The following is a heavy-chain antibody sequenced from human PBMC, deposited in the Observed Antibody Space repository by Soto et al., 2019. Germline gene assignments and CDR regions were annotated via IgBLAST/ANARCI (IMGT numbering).Heavy chain of an antibody. D-gene: IGHD3-10*01. J-gene: IGHJ6*02. CDR2: INPNSGGT. V-gene: IGHV1-2*02. CDR3: ARDSTGADYGMDV. CDR1: GYTFTGYY. Sequence: ASVQVSCKSSGYTFTGYYMHWVRQAPGQGLEWMGWINPNSGGTNYAQKFQGRVTMTRDTSISTAYMELSRLRSDDTAVYYCARDSTGADYGMDVWGQGTTVTVSS.